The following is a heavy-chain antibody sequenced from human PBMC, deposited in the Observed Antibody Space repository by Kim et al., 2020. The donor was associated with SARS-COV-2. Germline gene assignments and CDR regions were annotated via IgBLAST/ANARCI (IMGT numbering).Heavy chain of an antibody. Sequence: SVKVSCKASGGTFSSYAISWVRQAPGQGLEWMGGIIPIFGTANYAQKFQGRVTITADESTSTAYMELSSLRSEDTAVYYCASTDYDILTGYPYYYYGMDVWGQGTTVTVSS. D-gene: IGHD3-9*01. CDR1: GGTFSSYA. J-gene: IGHJ6*02. CDR3: ASTDYDILTGYPYYYYGMDV. V-gene: IGHV1-69*13. CDR2: IIPIFGTA.